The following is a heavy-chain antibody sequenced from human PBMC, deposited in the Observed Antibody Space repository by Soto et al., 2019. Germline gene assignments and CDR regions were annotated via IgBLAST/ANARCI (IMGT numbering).Heavy chain of an antibody. CDR2: VYYTGDT. CDR1: SGPDRSHN. J-gene: IGHJ6*02. V-gene: IGHV4-59*08. D-gene: IGHD4-17*01. CDR3: VRQGIDYLHGLVDV. Sequence: QVQLQQSGPRLVKPSETLSLTCTVSSGPDRSHNWGWIRQPPGRGPEWIGYVYYTGDTAYNRSLRGRVTISADTSTNDISLTLNSVTAADTAVYYCVRQGIDYLHGLVDVWGQGTTVSVSS.